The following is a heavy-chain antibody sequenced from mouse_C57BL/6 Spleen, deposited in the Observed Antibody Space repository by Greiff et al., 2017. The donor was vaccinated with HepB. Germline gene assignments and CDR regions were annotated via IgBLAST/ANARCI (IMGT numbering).Heavy chain of an antibody. J-gene: IGHJ1*03. CDR3: ARTYGSSLEWYFDV. Sequence: EVKLQESGGGLVKPGGSLKLSCAASGFTFSDYGMHWVRQAPEKGLEWVAYISSGSSTIYYADTVKGRFTISRDNAKNTLFLQMTSLRSEDTAMYYCARTYGSSLEWYFDVWGTGTTVTVSS. CDR2: ISSGSSTI. V-gene: IGHV5-17*01. CDR1: GFTFSDYG. D-gene: IGHD1-1*01.